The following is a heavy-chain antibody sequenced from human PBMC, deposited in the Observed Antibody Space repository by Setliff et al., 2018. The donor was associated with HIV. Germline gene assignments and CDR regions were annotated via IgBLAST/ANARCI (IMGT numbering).Heavy chain of an antibody. CDR2: VWYDGSTK. J-gene: IGHJ4*02. Sequence: GGSLRLSCAASGFTFNYYGLHWVRQAPGKGLEWVAVVWYDGSTKYYADSVKGRFTISRDNSKNTLYLQMNSLTVEDTAVYYCARVDSDLQNEYSSMYYFDYWGREPWSPSPQ. D-gene: IGHD6-13*01. CDR1: GFTFNYYG. V-gene: IGHV3-33*01. CDR3: ARVDSDLQNEYSSMYYFDY.